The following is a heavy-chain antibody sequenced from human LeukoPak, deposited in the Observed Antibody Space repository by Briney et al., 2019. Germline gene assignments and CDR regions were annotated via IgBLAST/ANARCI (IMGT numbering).Heavy chain of an antibody. D-gene: IGHD2-15*01. J-gene: IGHJ4*02. CDR1: GYTFTSYD. CDR3: ARAGHCSGGSCYRVYYFDY. Sequence: ASVKVSCKASGYTFTSYDINWVRQATGQGLEWMGWMNPNSGNTGYAQKFQGRVTMTRNTSISTAYMELSSLRSEDTAVYYCARAGHCSGGSCYRVYYFDYWGQGTLVTVSS. V-gene: IGHV1-8*01. CDR2: MNPNSGNT.